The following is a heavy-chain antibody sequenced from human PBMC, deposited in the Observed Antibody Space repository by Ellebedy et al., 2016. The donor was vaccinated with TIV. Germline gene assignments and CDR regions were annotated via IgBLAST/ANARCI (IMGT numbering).Heavy chain of an antibody. CDR2: IRSKAYGGTT. Sequence: GESLKISXTASGFTSGDYAMSWFRQAPGKGLEWVGFIRSKAYGGTTEYAASVKGRFTISRDDSKSIAYLQMNSLKTEDTAVYYCTRSRYYDSKGCGYWGQGTLVTVSS. CDR1: GFTSGDYA. D-gene: IGHD3-22*01. V-gene: IGHV3-49*03. CDR3: TRSRYYDSKGCGY. J-gene: IGHJ4*02.